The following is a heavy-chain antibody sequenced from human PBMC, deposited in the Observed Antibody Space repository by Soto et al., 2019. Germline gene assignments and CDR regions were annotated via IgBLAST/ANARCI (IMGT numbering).Heavy chain of an antibody. Sequence: SETLSLTYAVAGGSSGDGGCCWIWIRQPPGKGLEWVGYIYYSGTTNYNPSLQSRVTISLETSKSQFSLRLTSVTAADTAVYYCARLGAYYQSRDPWGPGTLVTVS. V-gene: IGHV4-61*08. J-gene: IGHJ5*02. CDR1: GGSSGDGGCC. CDR3: ARLGAYYQSRDP. D-gene: IGHD3-22*01. CDR2: IYYSGTT.